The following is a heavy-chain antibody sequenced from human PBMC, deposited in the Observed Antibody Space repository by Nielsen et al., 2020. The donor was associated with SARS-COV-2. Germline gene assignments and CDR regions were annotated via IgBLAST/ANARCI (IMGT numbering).Heavy chain of an antibody. J-gene: IGHJ4*02. CDR2: IYPGDSDT. D-gene: IGHD3-3*01. CDR3: ARQTSHDFWSGKIDY. CDR1: GYSFTSYW. Sequence: GESLKISCKGSGYSFTSYWIGWVRQMPGKGLEWMGIIYPGDSDTRYSPSFQGQVTISADKSISTAYLQWSSLKASDTAMYYCARQTSHDFWSGKIDYWGQGTLVTVSS. V-gene: IGHV5-51*01.